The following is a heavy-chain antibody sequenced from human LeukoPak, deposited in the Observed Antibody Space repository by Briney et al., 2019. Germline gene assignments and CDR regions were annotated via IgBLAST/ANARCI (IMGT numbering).Heavy chain of an antibody. CDR1: GDSVSSASYY. D-gene: IGHD2-15*01. CDR2: IYYSGST. J-gene: IGHJ4*02. Sequence: SVTLSLTCTVSGDSVSSASYYWSWIRQPPGKGLEWIGYIYYSGSTKYNPSLKSRVTISIGTSKNQFSLKLSSVTAADTAVYYCARTQYCSGAACYFGYFDYWGQGTLVTVSS. CDR3: ARTQYCSGAACYFGYFDY. V-gene: IGHV4-61*01.